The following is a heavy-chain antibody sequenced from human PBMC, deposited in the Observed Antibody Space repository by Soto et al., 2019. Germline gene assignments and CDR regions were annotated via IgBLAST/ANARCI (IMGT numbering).Heavy chain of an antibody. Sequence: AASVKVSCKASGGTFSSYAISWVRQAPGQGLEWMGGIIPIFGTANYAQKFQGRVTITADESTSTAYMELSSLRSEDTAVYYCARARIVGATTGYYYGTDVRGQGTTGTASS. CDR3: ARARIVGATTGYYYGTDV. J-gene: IGHJ6*02. D-gene: IGHD1-26*01. CDR2: IIPIFGTA. V-gene: IGHV1-69*13. CDR1: GGTFSSYA.